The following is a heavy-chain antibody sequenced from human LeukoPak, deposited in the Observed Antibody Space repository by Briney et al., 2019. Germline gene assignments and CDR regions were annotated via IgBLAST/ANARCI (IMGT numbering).Heavy chain of an antibody. CDR1: GGSISSGSYY. D-gene: IGHD6-6*01. J-gene: IGHJ6*03. CDR3: ARAVGSSSSCEPNCYYYYYMDV. Sequence: SQTLSLTCTVSGGSISSGSYYWSWIRQPPGKGLEWIGYIYYSGSTNYNPSLKSRVTISVDTSKNQFSLKLSSVTAADTAVYYCARAVGSSSSCEPNCYYYYYMDVWGKGTTVTVSS. V-gene: IGHV4-61*01. CDR2: IYYSGST.